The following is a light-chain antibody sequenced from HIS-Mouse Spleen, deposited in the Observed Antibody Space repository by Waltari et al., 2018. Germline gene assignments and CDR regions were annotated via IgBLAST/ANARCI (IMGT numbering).Light chain of an antibody. CDR3: SSYTSSSTLE. J-gene: IGLJ2*01. V-gene: IGLV2-14*03. CDR1: SSAVGGYNY. CDR2: DVS. Sequence: QSALTQPASVSGSPGQSITISCTGTSSAVGGYNYVPWYQQHPGKAPNLMIYDVSNRPSGVSNRFSGSKSGNTASLTISGLQAEDEADYYCSSYTSSSTLEFGGGTKLTVL.